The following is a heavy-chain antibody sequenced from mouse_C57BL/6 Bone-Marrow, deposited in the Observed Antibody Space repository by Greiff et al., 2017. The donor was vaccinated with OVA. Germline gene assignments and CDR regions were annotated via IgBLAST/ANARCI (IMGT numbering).Heavy chain of an antibody. V-gene: IGHV2-5*01. J-gene: IGHJ3*01. CDR2: IWRGGST. CDR3: AKIRQLRGRFAD. CDR1: GFSLTSYG. D-gene: IGHD3-2*02. Sequence: QVQLQQSGPGLVQPSQSLSITCTVSGFSLTSYGVHWVRQSPGKGLEWLGVIWRGGSTDYNAAFMSRLSITKDNSKSQVFFKMNRLQADDTAIYYGAKIRQLRGRFADWGQGTLVTVSA.